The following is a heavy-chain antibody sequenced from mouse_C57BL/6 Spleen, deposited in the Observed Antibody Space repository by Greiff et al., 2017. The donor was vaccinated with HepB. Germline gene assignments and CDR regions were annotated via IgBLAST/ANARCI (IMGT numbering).Heavy chain of an antibody. V-gene: IGHV5-17*01. J-gene: IGHJ2*01. Sequence: DVHLVESGGGLVKPGGSLKLSCAASGFTFSDYGMHWVRQAPEKGLEWVAYISSGSSTIYYADTVKGRFTISRDNAKNTLFLQMTSLRSEDTAMYYCARESYYGRGYFDYWGQGTTLTVSS. CDR1: GFTFSDYG. D-gene: IGHD2-1*01. CDR2: ISSGSSTI. CDR3: ARESYYGRGYFDY.